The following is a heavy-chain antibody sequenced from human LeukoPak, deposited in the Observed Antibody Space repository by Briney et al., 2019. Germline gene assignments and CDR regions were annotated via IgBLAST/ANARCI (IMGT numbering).Heavy chain of an antibody. J-gene: IGHJ4*02. CDR1: GYTFTSYG. CDR2: ISAYNGNT. D-gene: IGHD4-17*01. CDR3: ALPYGDYGDDY. V-gene: IGHV1-18*01. Sequence: GASVKVYCKASGYTFTSYGISWVRQAPGQGLEWMGWISAYNGNTNYAQKLQGRVTMTTDTSTSTAYMELRSLRSDDTAVYYRALPYGDYGDDYWGQGTLVTVSS.